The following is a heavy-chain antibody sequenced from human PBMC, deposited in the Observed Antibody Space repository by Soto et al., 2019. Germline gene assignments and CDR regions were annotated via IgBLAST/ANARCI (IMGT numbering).Heavy chain of an antibody. J-gene: IGHJ4*02. D-gene: IGHD6-19*01. Sequence: EVQLVESGGGLVQPGRSLRLSCAASGFTFDDYAMHWVRQAPGKGLEWVSGISWNSGSIGYAYSVKGRFTISRDHAKNSLYLQMTSLTPEDTDLSYCAKDRGLVLSFYFDYWGQGTLVTVSS. CDR3: AKDRGLVLSFYFDY. CDR1: GFTFDDYA. V-gene: IGHV3-9*01. CDR2: ISWNSGSI.